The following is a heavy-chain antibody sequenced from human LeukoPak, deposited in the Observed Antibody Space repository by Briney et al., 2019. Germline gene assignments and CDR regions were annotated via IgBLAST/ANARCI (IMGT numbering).Heavy chain of an antibody. V-gene: IGHV4-4*07. D-gene: IGHD3-9*01. CDR1: GDSINNYH. CDR2: IFVSGST. Sequence: SETLSLTCTVSGDSINNYHWSWIRQPAGKGLEWIWHIFVSGSTHYNPSLKSRVTMSVDSSKNQLSLKLNSVTAADTAVYYCARCLTRTYYYYFMDVWGKGTTVTVSS. CDR3: ARCLTRTYYYYFMDV. J-gene: IGHJ6*03.